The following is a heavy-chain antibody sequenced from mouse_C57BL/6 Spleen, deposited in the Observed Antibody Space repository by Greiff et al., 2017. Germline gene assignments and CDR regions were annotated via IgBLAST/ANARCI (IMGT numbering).Heavy chain of an antibody. J-gene: IGHJ2*01. D-gene: IGHD1-1*01. CDR3: AREYGSSHNFDY. CDR1: GYTFTSYW. Sequence: QVQLQQPGAELVKPGASVKMSCKASGYTFTSYWITWVKQRPGQGLEWIGDIYPGSGSTNYNEKFKSKATLTVDTSSSTAYMQLSSLTSEDSAVYYCAREYGSSHNFDYWGQGTTRTVSS. V-gene: IGHV1-55*01. CDR2: IYPGSGST.